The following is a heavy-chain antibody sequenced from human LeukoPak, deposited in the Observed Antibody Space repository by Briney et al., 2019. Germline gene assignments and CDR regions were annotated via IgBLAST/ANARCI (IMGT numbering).Heavy chain of an antibody. Sequence: PGGSLRLSCAASGFTFNDYYMSWIRQAPGRGLEWLSYINIGGTNTHYADSVRGRFTISRDNAKKSLYLEMNNLRAEDTAVYYCATDGAGFDTWGQGVLVTVSS. V-gene: IGHV3-11*01. J-gene: IGHJ5*02. CDR3: ATDGAGFDT. CDR1: GFTFNDYY. CDR2: INIGGTNT.